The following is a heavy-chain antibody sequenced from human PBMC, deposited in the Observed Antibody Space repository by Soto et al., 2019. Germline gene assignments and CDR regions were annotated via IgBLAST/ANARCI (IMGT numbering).Heavy chain of an antibody. CDR1: GFTFSSDD. V-gene: IGHV3-23*01. CDR3: AKGLLNGRWYAAD. Sequence: GGSLRLSCAASGFTFSSDDMTWVRQPPGKRLEWVSVITTNGHTAYADSVKGRFTISRDNSKNTAYLQMNSLRPEDTGVYYCAKGLLNGRWYAADWGQGTLVTVSS. J-gene: IGHJ4*02. D-gene: IGHD6-13*01. CDR2: ITTNGHT.